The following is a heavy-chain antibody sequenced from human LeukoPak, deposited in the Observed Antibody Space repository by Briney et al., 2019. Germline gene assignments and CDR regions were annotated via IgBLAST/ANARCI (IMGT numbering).Heavy chain of an antibody. CDR2: ISCSGGST. CDR1: GFTFSSYA. D-gene: IGHD3-3*01. CDR3: AKDKTNYDPPGGSDY. J-gene: IGHJ4*02. Sequence: GGSLRLSCAASGFTFSSYAMSWVRQAPGKGLEWVSAISCSGGSTYYADSVKGRFTISRDNSKNTLYLQMNSLRAEDTAVYYCAKDKTNYDPPGGSDYWGQGTLVTVSS. V-gene: IGHV3-23*01.